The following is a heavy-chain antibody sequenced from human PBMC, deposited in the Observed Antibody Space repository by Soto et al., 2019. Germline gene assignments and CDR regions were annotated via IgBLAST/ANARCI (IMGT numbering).Heavy chain of an antibody. CDR3: ARGTTVTRRYYYYGMDV. CDR1: GYTFTGYY. V-gene: IGHV1-2*04. Sequence: ASVKVSCKASGYTFTGYYMHWVRQAPGQGLEWMGWINPNSGGTNYAQKFQGWVTMTRDTSMSTAYMELSRLRSDDTAVYYCARGTTVTRRYYYYGMDVWGQGTTVTVSS. CDR2: INPNSGGT. D-gene: IGHD4-17*01. J-gene: IGHJ6*02.